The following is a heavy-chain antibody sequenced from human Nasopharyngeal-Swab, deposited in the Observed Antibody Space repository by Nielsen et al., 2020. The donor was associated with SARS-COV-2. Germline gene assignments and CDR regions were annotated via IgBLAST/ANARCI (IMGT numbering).Heavy chain of an antibody. D-gene: IGHD3-22*01. Sequence: SLKISCAASGFTFSSYGMHWVRQAPGKGLEWVAVIWYDGSNKYYADSVKGRFTISRDNSKNTLYLQMNSLRAEDTAVYYCARGGYYYDSSGYYFDYWGQGTLVTVSS. CDR1: GFTFSSYG. CDR2: IWYDGSNK. J-gene: IGHJ4*02. V-gene: IGHV3-33*01. CDR3: ARGGYYYDSSGYYFDY.